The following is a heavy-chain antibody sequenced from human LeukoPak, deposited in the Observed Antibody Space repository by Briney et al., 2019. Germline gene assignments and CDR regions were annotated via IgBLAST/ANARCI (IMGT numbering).Heavy chain of an antibody. CDR1: AGSIRSDNYY. J-gene: IGHJ4*02. CDR2: IYYSGST. V-gene: IGHV4-31*03. Sequence: SQTLSLTCSVSAGSIRSDNYYWSWIRQFPGKGLEWIGYIYYSGSTYYNPSLKSRVTISLDTSKSHFSLNLNSVTAADTAIYYCARLYGSGSNYLDYWGQGTLATVSS. D-gene: IGHD3-10*01. CDR3: ARLYGSGSNYLDY.